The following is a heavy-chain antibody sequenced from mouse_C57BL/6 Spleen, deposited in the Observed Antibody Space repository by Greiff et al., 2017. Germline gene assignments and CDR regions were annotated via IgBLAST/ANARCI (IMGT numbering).Heavy chain of an antibody. CDR3: ARNYGYPYYYAMDY. Sequence: EVQLVESGGGLVKPGGSLKLSCAASGFTFSDYGMHWVRQAPEKGLEWVAYISSGSSTIYYADTVQGRFTISRDTANHTTFLQMTSLRSEDTLIYYYARNYGYPYYYAMDYWGQGTSVTVSS. V-gene: IGHV5-17*01. D-gene: IGHD2-2*01. CDR1: GFTFSDYG. CDR2: ISSGSSTI. J-gene: IGHJ4*01.